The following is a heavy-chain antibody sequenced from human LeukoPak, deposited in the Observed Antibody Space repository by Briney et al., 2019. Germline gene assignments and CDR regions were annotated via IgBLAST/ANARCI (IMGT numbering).Heavy chain of an antibody. V-gene: IGHV3-33*01. Sequence: GGSLRLSCAASGFGMHWVRQAPGKGLEWVAIIWYDVSNKYYSDSVKGRFTISRDNSKNTLYLQMNSLRAEDTAVYYCARDLMGEDNYWGQGTLVTVSS. CDR1: GFG. J-gene: IGHJ4*02. CDR2: IWYDVSNK. D-gene: IGHD1-26*01. CDR3: ARDLMGEDNY.